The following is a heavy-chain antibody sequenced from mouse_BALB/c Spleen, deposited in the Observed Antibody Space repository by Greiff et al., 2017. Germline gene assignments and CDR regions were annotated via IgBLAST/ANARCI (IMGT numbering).Heavy chain of an antibody. Sequence: EVKLVESGGGLVQPGGSMKLSCVASGFTFSNYWMNWVRQSPEKGLEWVAEIRLKSNNYATHYAESVKGRFTISRDDSKSSVYLQMNNLRAEDTGIYYCTRPGYGNYVRGAMDYWGQGTSVTVSS. CDR1: GFTFSNYW. CDR2: IRLKSNNYAT. V-gene: IGHV6-6*02. CDR3: TRPGYGNYVRGAMDY. J-gene: IGHJ4*01. D-gene: IGHD2-10*02.